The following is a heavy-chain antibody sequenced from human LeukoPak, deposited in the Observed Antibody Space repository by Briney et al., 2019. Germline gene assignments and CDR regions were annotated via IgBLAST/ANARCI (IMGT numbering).Heavy chain of an antibody. Sequence: GGSLRLSCAASGFTFSSYAMHWVRQAPGKGLEYVSAISANGGSTYYANSVKGRFTISRDNSKNTLYLQMGSLRAEDMAMYYCAIGDSMIVVVKGFDSWGQGTLVTVSS. D-gene: IGHD3-22*01. J-gene: IGHJ4*02. CDR2: ISANGGST. CDR3: AIGDSMIVVVKGFDS. CDR1: GFTFSSYA. V-gene: IGHV3-64*01.